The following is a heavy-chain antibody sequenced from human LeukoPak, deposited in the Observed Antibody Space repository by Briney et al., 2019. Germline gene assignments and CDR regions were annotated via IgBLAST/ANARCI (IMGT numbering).Heavy chain of an antibody. Sequence: SETLSLTCTVSGGSISSYYWSWIRQPPGKGLEWIGYIYYSGSTYYNPSLKSRVTISVDTSKNQFSLKLSSVTAADTAVYYCASIPDNILTLGYYYGMDVWGQGTTVTVSS. V-gene: IGHV4-59*06. J-gene: IGHJ6*02. CDR2: IYYSGST. CDR1: GGSISSYY. D-gene: IGHD3-9*01. CDR3: ASIPDNILTLGYYYGMDV.